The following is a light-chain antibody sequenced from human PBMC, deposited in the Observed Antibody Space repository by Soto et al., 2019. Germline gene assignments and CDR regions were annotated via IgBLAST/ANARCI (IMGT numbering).Light chain of an antibody. Sequence: QSVLTQPPSASGTPGQRVTISCSWSSSNIGRNSVSWYQQFPRTAPKLLIYNNNQRPSGVPDRFSGSKSGTSASLAISGLQSGDEADYYCAAWDDSLNGYVFGTGTKVTVL. J-gene: IGLJ1*01. CDR3: AAWDDSLNGYV. CDR1: SSNIGRNS. V-gene: IGLV1-44*01. CDR2: NNN.